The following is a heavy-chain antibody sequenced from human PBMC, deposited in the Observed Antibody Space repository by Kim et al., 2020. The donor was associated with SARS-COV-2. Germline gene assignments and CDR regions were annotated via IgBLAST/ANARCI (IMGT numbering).Heavy chain of an antibody. CDR3: ARRQGSGSYLGYYYYGMDV. V-gene: IGHV5-51*01. CDR2: IYPGDSDT. CDR1: GYSFTSYW. J-gene: IGHJ6*02. Sequence: GESLKISCKGSGYSFTSYWIGWVRQMPGKGLEWMGIIYPGDSDTRYSPSFQGQVTISADKSISTAYLQWSSLKASDTAMYYCARRQGSGSYLGYYYYGMDVWGQGTTVTVSS. D-gene: IGHD1-26*01.